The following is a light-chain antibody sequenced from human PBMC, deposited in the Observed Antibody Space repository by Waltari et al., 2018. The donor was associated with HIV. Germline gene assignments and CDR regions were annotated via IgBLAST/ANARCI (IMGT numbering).Light chain of an antibody. CDR3: VLYMGSGSCM. J-gene: IGLJ3*02. CDR2: STT. V-gene: IGLV8-61*01. CDR1: SGSVSTSYY. Sequence: QTVVTQEPSFSVSPGGTVTLTCGLSSGSVSTSYYPSWYQQTPGQAPPPLLYSTTPRSSGVPERISGSILGNKAALTITGAQADDESDYYCVLYMGSGSCMFGGGTKLTVL.